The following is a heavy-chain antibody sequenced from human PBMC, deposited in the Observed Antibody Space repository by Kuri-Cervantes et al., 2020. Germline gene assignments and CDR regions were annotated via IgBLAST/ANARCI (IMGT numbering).Heavy chain of an antibody. V-gene: IGHV3-33*01. CDR1: GFTYNSYG. CDR3: ARDGKAVAGLDY. D-gene: IGHD6-19*01. Sequence: GGSLRLSCAASGFTYNSYGMHWVRQAPGKGLEWVAVIWYDGSNKYYVDSVKGRFTISRDNAKNSLYLQMNSLRAEDTAVYYCARDGKAVAGLDYWGQGTLVTVSS. CDR2: IWYDGSNK. J-gene: IGHJ4*02.